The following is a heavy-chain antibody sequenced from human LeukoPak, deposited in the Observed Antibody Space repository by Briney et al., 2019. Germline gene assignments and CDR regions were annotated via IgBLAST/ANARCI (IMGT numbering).Heavy chain of an antibody. D-gene: IGHD6-13*01. Sequence: PSETLSLTCTVSGGSISSSSYYWGWIRQPPGKGLEWIGSIYYSGSTYYNPSLKSRVTISVDTSKNQFSLKLSSVTAADTAVYYCARASSSWTHGNWFDPWGQGTLVTVSS. J-gene: IGHJ5*02. CDR3: ARASSSWTHGNWFDP. V-gene: IGHV4-39*01. CDR1: GGSISSSSYY. CDR2: IYYSGST.